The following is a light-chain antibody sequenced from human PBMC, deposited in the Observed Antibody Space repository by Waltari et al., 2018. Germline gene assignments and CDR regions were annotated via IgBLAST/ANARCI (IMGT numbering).Light chain of an antibody. V-gene: IGLV1-44*01. CDR2: NST. J-gene: IGLJ3*02. CDR3: AAWDDSLNAWL. Sequence: QSVLTQPPSASGTPGQRCTISCSGCSSTTGSTIVSWCPLLPGTAPILPIYNSTQRPSGVPDRFSGSKSGTSASLAISGLQSEDEADYYCAAWDDSLNAWLFGAGTKLTVL. CDR1: SSTTGSTI.